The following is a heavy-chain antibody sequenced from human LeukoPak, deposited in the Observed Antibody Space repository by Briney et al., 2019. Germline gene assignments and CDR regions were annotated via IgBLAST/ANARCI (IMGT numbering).Heavy chain of an antibody. D-gene: IGHD2-2*01. J-gene: IGHJ6*02. CDR3: ARVSRVSLPAARYGMDV. CDR2: INHSGSS. Sequence: TSETLSLTCTVSGGSISPYYWSWIRQPPGKGQEWIGEINHSGSSNYNPSLKSRVTISVDTSKNQFSLKLSSVTAADTAVYYCARVSRVSLPAARYGMDVWGQGTAVTVSS. CDR1: GGSISPYY. V-gene: IGHV4-34*01.